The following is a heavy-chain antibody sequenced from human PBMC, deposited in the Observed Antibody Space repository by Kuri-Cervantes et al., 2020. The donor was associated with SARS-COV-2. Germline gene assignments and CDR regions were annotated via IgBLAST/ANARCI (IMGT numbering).Heavy chain of an antibody. CDR3: ARDGGYCTLTTCYSYWYFDL. CDR1: GITVSTNY. V-gene: IGHV3-21*01. J-gene: IGHJ2*01. D-gene: IGHD2-2*03. Sequence: GESLKISCAASGITVSTNYMNWVRQSPGKGLEWVASITSDSRYIYYAGSVKGRFTISRDNAKNSLYLEMNSLRAEDTAVYYCARDGGYCTLTTCYSYWYFDLWGRGTLVTVSS. CDR2: ITSDSRYI.